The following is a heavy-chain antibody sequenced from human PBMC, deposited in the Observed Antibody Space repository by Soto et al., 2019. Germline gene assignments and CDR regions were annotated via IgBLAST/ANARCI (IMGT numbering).Heavy chain of an antibody. CDR2: TYYRSKWYN. CDR1: GDSVSSNSAA. Sequence: PPQTLSRTCAISGDSVSSNSAAWNWIRPSPSRGLEWLGRTYYRSKWYNDYAVSVKSRITINPDTSKNQFSLQLNSVTPEDTAVYYCARGNAWFGELLEAFDIWGQGTMVTVSS. J-gene: IGHJ3*02. D-gene: IGHD3-10*01. V-gene: IGHV6-1*01. CDR3: ARGNAWFGELLEAFDI.